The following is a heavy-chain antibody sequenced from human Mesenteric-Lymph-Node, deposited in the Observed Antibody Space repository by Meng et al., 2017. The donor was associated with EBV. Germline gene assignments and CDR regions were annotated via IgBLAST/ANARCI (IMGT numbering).Heavy chain of an antibody. CDR3: ARQGPSRRTFDY. CDR2: YYNSGST. CDR1: GGSISSSSYY. J-gene: IGHJ4*02. Sequence: LPLQGSGPGLVKPSETLSLTFPVSGGSISSSSYYWGWIRQPPGKGLEWIGTYYNSGSTHYNPSLKSRVTISVDTSNNQFSLRLISVTAADTAAYYCARQGPSRRTFDYWGQGTLVTVSS. V-gene: IGHV4-39*01. D-gene: IGHD1/OR15-1a*01.